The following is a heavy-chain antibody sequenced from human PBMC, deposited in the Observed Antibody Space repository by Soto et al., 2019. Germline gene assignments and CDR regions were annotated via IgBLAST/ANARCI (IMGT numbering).Heavy chain of an antibody. CDR1: GLTFSSYS. J-gene: IGHJ6*03. D-gene: IGHD4-4*01. CDR3: AYSASQSYYYYMDV. V-gene: IGHV3-48*01. CDR2: ISGSSSPI. Sequence: GGSLRLSWAASGLTFSSYSMNWVRQATGKGLEWVSYISGSSSPIYYADSVKGRFTISRDNAKNSLYLQMNSLRAEDTAVYYCAYSASQSYYYYMDVWGKGTTVTVSS.